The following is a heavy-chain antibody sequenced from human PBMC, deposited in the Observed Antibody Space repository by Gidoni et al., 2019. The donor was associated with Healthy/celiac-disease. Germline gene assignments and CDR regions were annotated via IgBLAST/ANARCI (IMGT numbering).Heavy chain of an antibody. CDR3: ARDRNKQWLAYGNLVGWFDP. Sequence: QVQLVQSGAEVKKPGASVKVSCKASGYTFTRYYIPGVRTAPGQGLAWMGIINPSGGSTSYAQKFQGRVTMTRDTSTSTVYMELSSLRSEDTAVYYCARDRNKQWLAYGNLVGWFDPWGQGTLVTVSS. J-gene: IGHJ5*02. V-gene: IGHV1-46*01. CDR1: GYTFTRYY. CDR2: INPSGGST. D-gene: IGHD6-19*01.